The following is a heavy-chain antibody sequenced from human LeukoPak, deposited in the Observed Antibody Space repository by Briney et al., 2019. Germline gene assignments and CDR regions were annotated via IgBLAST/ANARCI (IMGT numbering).Heavy chain of an antibody. CDR1: GDSVSSSNYY. CDR2: LYYDGRT. CDR3: XXRRGKWDVNWFDP. J-gene: IGHJ5*02. V-gene: IGHV4-39*01. Sequence: SETLSLTCTVFGDSVSSSNYYWAWFRQPPGKGLDWIGSLYYDGRTYYSPSLESRVTVSVDTSKNQFALKLTSVTAADTAVYYCXXRRGKWDVNWFDPWGPGTLVTVSS. D-gene: IGHD1-26*01.